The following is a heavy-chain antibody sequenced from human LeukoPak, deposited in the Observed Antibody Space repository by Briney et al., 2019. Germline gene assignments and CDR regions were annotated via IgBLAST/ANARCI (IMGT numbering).Heavy chain of an antibody. CDR3: ARVHLRSCGQGGFDY. CDR1: GVSISIYY. J-gene: IGHJ4*02. CDR2: IYYRGST. V-gene: IGHV4-59*13. D-gene: IGHD6-13*01. Sequence: ADPVSLTCTVSGVSISIYYWSCLRHPPGKRLECSGYIYYRGSTNYHPSHKSRVTISVDTSKHQFSLQLSSVAAADTAVYYCARVHLRSCGQGGFDYWGQGTLVTVSS.